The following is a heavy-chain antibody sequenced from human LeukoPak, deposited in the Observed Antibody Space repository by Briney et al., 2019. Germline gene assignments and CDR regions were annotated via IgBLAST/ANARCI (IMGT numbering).Heavy chain of an antibody. CDR3: ARDYYDSSGYYQLNSGFDP. Sequence: PGASVKVSRKHSGYTFTGYYMYWVRQDPRQGREWMGWIYPNSGGTNYAQKSQGRDTMTRDTSISTAYMELSRLRSDDTAVYYCARDYYDSSGYYQLNSGFDPWGQGTLVTVSS. CDR1: GYTFTGYY. CDR2: IYPNSGGT. V-gene: IGHV1-2*02. J-gene: IGHJ5*02. D-gene: IGHD3-22*01.